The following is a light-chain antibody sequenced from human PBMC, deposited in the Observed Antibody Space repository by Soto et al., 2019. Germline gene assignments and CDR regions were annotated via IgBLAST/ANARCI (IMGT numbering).Light chain of an antibody. V-gene: IGKV3-20*01. CDR3: QQYGSSPLT. CDR1: QSVTSSY. Sequence: EIVLTQSPGTLSLSPGERATLTCRASQSVTSSYLAWYQQKAGQVPRLLMYGASSRATVIPDRFSGSVSGTDFTLTISRLEPEDFAVYYCQQYGSSPLTFGPGTKVDIK. CDR2: GAS. J-gene: IGKJ3*01.